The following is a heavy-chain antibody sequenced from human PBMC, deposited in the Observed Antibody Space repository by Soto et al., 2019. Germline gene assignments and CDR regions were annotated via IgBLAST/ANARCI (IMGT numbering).Heavy chain of an antibody. D-gene: IGHD2-15*01. CDR1: GYTFTGYY. V-gene: IGHV1-2*02. J-gene: IGHJ5*02. CDR3: ARGYCSGGSCRDWFDP. CDR2: INPNSGGT. Sequence: QVQLVQSGAEVKKPGASVKVSCKASGYTFTGYYMHWVRQAPGQGLEWMGWINPNSGGTNYAQKFQSRVTMTRDTSISTAYMELSRLRSDDTAVYYCARGYCSGGSCRDWFDPWGQGTLVTVSS.